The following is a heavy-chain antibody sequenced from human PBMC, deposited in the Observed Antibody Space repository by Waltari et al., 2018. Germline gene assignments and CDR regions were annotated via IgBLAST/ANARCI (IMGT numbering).Heavy chain of an antibody. D-gene: IGHD2-2*02. Sequence: EVQLVQSGAEVKKPGESLKISCKASGYSFTSYWIGWVRQMPGKGLEWMVLIYPSLSVTRYSPSFQGQVTFSADKSISTAYLHWSSLKASDTAMYYCARRGYCSSSSCYIPSGGAFESWGQGTLVTVSS. J-gene: IGHJ4*02. CDR3: ARRGYCSSSSCYIPSGGAFES. CDR2: IYPSLSVT. CDR1: GYSFTSYW. V-gene: IGHV5-51*01.